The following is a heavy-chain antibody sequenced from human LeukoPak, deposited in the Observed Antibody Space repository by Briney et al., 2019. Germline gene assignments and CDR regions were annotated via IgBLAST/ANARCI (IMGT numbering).Heavy chain of an antibody. D-gene: IGHD3-9*01. CDR2: INHSGST. Sequence: PSETLSLTCAVYGGSFSGYYWSWIRQPPGKGLEWIGEINHSGSTNYNPSLKSRVTISVDTSKNQFSLKLSSVTAADTAVYYCARRGRITIFRRFDPWGQGTLVTVSS. V-gene: IGHV4-34*01. CDR3: ARRGRITIFRRFDP. CDR1: GGSFSGYY. J-gene: IGHJ5*02.